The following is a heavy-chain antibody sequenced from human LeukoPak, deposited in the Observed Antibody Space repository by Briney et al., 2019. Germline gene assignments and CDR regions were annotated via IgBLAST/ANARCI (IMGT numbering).Heavy chain of an antibody. CDR1: GFTFSSYS. CDR3: TTTRYSVLGSDWYFDL. D-gene: IGHD4-11*01. Sequence: PGGSLRLSCAATGFTFSSYSMNWVRQAPGKGLEWVSSISSSSSYIYYADSVKGRFTISRDNAKNSLYLQMNSLRAEDTAVYYCTTTRYSVLGSDWYFDLWCRGTLVTVSS. CDR2: ISSSSSYI. J-gene: IGHJ2*01. V-gene: IGHV3-21*01.